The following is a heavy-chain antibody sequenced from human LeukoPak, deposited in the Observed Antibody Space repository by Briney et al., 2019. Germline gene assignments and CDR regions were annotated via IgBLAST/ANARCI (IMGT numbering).Heavy chain of an antibody. V-gene: IGHV1-8*01. J-gene: IGHJ5*02. CDR2: KNSNSGNT. CDR1: GYTFTSYD. Sequence: ASVKVSCKASGYTFTSYDINWVRQATGQGLEWMGWKNSNSGNTGYAQKFQGRVTMTRNTSISTAYMELSSLRSEDTDVYYCARGRGAAGTYWFDPWGQGTLVTVSS. D-gene: IGHD6-13*01. CDR3: ARGRGAAGTYWFDP.